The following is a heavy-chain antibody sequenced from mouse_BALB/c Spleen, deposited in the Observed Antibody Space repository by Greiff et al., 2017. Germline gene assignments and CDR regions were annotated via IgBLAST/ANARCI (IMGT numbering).Heavy chain of an antibody. Sequence: QVQLQQSGAELVRPGASVTLSCKASGYTFTDYEMHWVKQTPVHGLEWIGAIDPETGGTAYNQKFKGKATLTADKSSSTAYMELRSLTSEDSAVYYCTRSPLLRLLFDYWGQGTTLTVSS. D-gene: IGHD1-2*01. J-gene: IGHJ2*01. CDR1: GYTFTDYE. CDR2: IDPETGGT. CDR3: TRSPLLRLLFDY. V-gene: IGHV1-15*01.